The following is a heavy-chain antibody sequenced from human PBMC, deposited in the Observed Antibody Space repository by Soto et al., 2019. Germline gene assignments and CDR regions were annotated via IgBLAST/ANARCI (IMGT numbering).Heavy chain of an antibody. Sequence: QVQLVESGGGVVQPGRSLRLSCAASGFTFSSYGMHWVRQAPGKGLEWVAVISYDGSNKYYADSVKGRFTISRDNSKNTVYLQMNSLRAEDTAVYYCAKDYSGYDGRWGQGTLVTVSS. D-gene: IGHD5-12*01. J-gene: IGHJ4*02. V-gene: IGHV3-30*18. CDR1: GFTFSSYG. CDR2: ISYDGSNK. CDR3: AKDYSGYDGR.